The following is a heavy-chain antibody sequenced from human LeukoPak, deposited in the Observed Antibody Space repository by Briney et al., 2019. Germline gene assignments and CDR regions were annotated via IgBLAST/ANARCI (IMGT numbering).Heavy chain of an antibody. V-gene: IGHV3-23*01. CDR3: AKGAASRGYTYVAN. D-gene: IGHD5-18*01. CDR1: AFTFRPYA. Sequence: GGSLRLSCAASAFTFRPYAMIWVRQAPGKGLEWVSTVSGSGGSTYYADSVKGRFTISRDNSNNTLYLEMNCLRAEDTAVYYCAKGAASRGYTYVANWGQGTLVTVSS. CDR2: VSGSGGST. J-gene: IGHJ4*02.